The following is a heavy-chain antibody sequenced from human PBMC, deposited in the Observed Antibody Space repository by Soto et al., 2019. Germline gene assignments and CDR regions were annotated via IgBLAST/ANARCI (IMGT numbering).Heavy chain of an antibody. V-gene: IGHV4-30-4*01. D-gene: IGHD4-17*01. Sequence: PSETLSLTCTVSGGSISSGDYYWSWIRQPPGKGLEWIGYIYYSGSTYYNPSLKSRVTISVDTSKNQFSLKLSSVTAADTAVYYCARDASYGDYGSIMYNWFDPWGQGTLVTVSS. CDR1: GGSISSGDYY. J-gene: IGHJ5*02. CDR3: ARDASYGDYGSIMYNWFDP. CDR2: IYYSGST.